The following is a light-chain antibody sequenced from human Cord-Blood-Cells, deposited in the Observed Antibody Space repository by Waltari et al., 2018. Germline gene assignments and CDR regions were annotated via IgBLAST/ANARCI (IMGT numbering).Light chain of an antibody. V-gene: IGKV3-15*01. CDR3: QQYNNWPLT. J-gene: IGKJ4*01. Sequence: EIVMTQSPAPLSVSPGDRATLSCRPRQSVSSNLAWYQQKPGQAPRLLIYGASTRATGIPARFSGSGSGTEFTLTISSLQSEDFAVYYCQQYNNWPLTFGGGTKVEIK. CDR1: QSVSSN. CDR2: GAS.